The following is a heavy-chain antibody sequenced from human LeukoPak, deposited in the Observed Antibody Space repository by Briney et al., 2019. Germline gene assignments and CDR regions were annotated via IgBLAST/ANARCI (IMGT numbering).Heavy chain of an antibody. CDR1: GSTVSRTY. D-gene: IGHD3-22*01. Sequence: GGSRRLPCPASGSTVSRTYMSWVRQAPGKGLEWVSVISSGGNTYYTDSVKGRFTISRDNSKNTLYLQMSSLRVEDTAVYYCARNDRGAFDIWGQGTMVTVSS. CDR3: ARNDRGAFDI. J-gene: IGHJ3*02. V-gene: IGHV3-53*01. CDR2: ISSGGNT.